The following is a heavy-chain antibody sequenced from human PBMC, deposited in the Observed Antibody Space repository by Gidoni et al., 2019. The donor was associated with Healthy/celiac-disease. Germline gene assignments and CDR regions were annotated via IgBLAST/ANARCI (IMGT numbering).Heavy chain of an antibody. CDR2: IKQDGSEK. V-gene: IGHV3-7*01. J-gene: IGHJ3*02. D-gene: IGHD3-22*01. CDR3: ARGGYYYDSSDAFDI. Sequence: EVQLVESGGGLVQPGGSLRLSCAASGFTFSSYWMSWVRQAPGKGLGWVANIKQDGSEKYYVDSVKGRFTISRDNAKNSLYLQMNSLRAEDTAVYYCARGGYYYDSSDAFDIWGQGTMVTVSS. CDR1: GFTFSSYW.